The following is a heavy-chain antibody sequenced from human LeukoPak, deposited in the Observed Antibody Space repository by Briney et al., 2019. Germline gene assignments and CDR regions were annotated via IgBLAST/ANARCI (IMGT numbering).Heavy chain of an antibody. CDR1: GGSISSYY. D-gene: IGHD3-22*01. CDR2: IYYSGST. J-gene: IGHJ3*02. CDR3: ARGASGYSPGAFDI. Sequence: PSETLSLTCTVSGGSISSYYWSWIRQPPGKGLEWIGYIYYSGSTNYNPSLKSRVTISVDTSKNQFSLKLSSVTAADTAVHYCARGASGYSPGAFDIWGQGTMVTVSS. V-gene: IGHV4-59*01.